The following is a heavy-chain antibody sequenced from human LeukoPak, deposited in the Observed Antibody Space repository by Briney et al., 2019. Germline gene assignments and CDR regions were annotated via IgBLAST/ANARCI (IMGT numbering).Heavy chain of an antibody. J-gene: IGHJ4*02. D-gene: IGHD7-27*01. CDR1: GFMFSNYA. V-gene: IGHV3-23*01. CDR3: VKNWGGYYFDY. CDR2: VGLSAAST. Sequence: GGSLRLSCAASGFMFSNYAMHWVRQAPGKGLEWVSTVGLSAASTYFAVSVKGRFTVSRDSAKNTISLQMTSLRTDDTAVYFCVKNWGGYYFDYWGQGTLVTVSS.